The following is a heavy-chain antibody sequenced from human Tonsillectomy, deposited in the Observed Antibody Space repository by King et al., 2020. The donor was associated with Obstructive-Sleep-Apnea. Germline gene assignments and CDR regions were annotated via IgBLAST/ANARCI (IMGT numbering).Heavy chain of an antibody. J-gene: IGHJ3*02. V-gene: IGHV4-59*01. CDR1: GASISSYY. CDR2: IYYTGST. Sequence: VQLQESGPGLVKPSETLSLTCIVSGASISSYYWSWIRQPPGKGLEWIVYIYYTGSTNYNPSLKSRVTISVDTSKNQFSLKLTSVTAADTAVYYCARDHEGLNIWGQGTMVTVSS. CDR3: ARDHEGLNI.